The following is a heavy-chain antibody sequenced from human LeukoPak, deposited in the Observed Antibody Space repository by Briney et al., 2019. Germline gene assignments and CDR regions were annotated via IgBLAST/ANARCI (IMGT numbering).Heavy chain of an antibody. D-gene: IGHD2-21*01. J-gene: IGHJ4*02. CDR2: INHSGST. Sequence: SETLSLTCAVYGGSFSGYYWSWIRQPPGKGLEWIGEINHSGSTNYNPSLKSRVTISVDTSMNQFSLKLSSVTAADTAVYYCARGLYGGGNYWGQGTLVTVSS. V-gene: IGHV4-34*01. CDR3: ARGLYGGGNY. CDR1: GGSFSGYY.